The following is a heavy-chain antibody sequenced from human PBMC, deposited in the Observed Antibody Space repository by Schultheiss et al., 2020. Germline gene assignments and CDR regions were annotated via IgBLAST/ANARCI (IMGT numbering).Heavy chain of an antibody. Sequence: GGSLRLSCAASAFTFSSYWMHWVRQAPGKGLAWVSRINSDGSSTNYADSVKGRFTISRDNAKNTLYLQMNSLRAEDTAVYYCARDRLERIQLWFYYYYGMDVWGQGTTVTVSS. V-gene: IGHV3-74*01. CDR3: ARDRLERIQLWFYYYYGMDV. J-gene: IGHJ6*02. CDR2: INSDGSST. CDR1: AFTFSSYW. D-gene: IGHD5-18*01.